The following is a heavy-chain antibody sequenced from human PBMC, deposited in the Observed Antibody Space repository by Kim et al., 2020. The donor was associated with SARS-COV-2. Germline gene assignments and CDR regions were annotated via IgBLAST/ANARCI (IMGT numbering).Heavy chain of an antibody. V-gene: IGHV4-39*07. CDR1: GGSISSSSYY. CDR3: ASHSERGGPFDY. Sequence: SETLSLTCTVSGGSISSSSYYWGWIRQPPGKGLEWIGSIYFSGSTYYNPSLKSRVTISVDTSKNQFSLKLSSVTAADTAVYYCASHSERGGPFDYWGQGTLVTVSS. CDR2: IYFSGST. D-gene: IGHD3-10*01. J-gene: IGHJ4*02.